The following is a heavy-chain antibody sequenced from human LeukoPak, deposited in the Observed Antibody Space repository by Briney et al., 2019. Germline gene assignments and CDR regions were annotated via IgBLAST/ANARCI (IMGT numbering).Heavy chain of an antibody. D-gene: IGHD5-24*01. CDR1: GFTFSSYW. CDR3: AKSGYNRFDY. Sequence: PGGSLRLSCAASGFTFSSYWMSWVRQAPGKGLEWVANIKQDGSEKYYVDSVKGRFTISRDNSKNTLYLQMNSLRAEDTAVYYCAKSGYNRFDYWGQGTLVTVSS. CDR2: IKQDGSEK. V-gene: IGHV3-7*03. J-gene: IGHJ4*02.